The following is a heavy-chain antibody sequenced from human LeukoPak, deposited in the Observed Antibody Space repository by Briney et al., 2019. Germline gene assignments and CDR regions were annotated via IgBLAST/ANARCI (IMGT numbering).Heavy chain of an antibody. CDR3: ARGRTITMVRGVSWFDP. V-gene: IGHV1-2*04. Sequence: ASVKVSCKASGYTFTGYYMHWVRQAPGQGLEWMGWINPNSGGTNYAQKFQGWVTMTRDTSTSTAYMELSRLRSDDTAVYYCARGRTITMVRGVSWFDPWGQGTLVTVSS. D-gene: IGHD3-10*01. CDR2: INPNSGGT. CDR1: GYTFTGYY. J-gene: IGHJ5*02.